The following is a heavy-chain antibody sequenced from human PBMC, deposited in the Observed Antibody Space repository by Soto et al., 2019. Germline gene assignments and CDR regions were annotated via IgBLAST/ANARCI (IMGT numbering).Heavy chain of an antibody. CDR2: ISSSGAST. CDR3: AKNQHAMAHDY. D-gene: IGHD2-8*01. J-gene: IGHJ4*02. V-gene: IGHV3-23*01. Sequence: WGSLRLSCAASGFTFSNYAMSWVRQAPGKELEWVSTISSSGASTDYADSVKGRFTISRDNSQNTLNLQMNSLRAEDTAIYYCAKNQHAMAHDYWGPGTLVTVSS. CDR1: GFTFSNYA.